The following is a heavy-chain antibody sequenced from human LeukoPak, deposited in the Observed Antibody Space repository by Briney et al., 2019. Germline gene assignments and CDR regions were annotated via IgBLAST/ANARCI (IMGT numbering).Heavy chain of an antibody. Sequence: PGGSLRLSCAASGFTFSNSDMHWVRQAAGKGLEWVSAIGTVGDTYYPGSVKGRFTISRDNAKNSLYLQMNSLRAEDTAVYYCAELGITMIGGVWGKGTTVTISS. CDR3: AELGITMIGGV. D-gene: IGHD3-10*02. J-gene: IGHJ6*03. V-gene: IGHV3-13*01. CDR1: GFTFSNSD. CDR2: IGTVGDT.